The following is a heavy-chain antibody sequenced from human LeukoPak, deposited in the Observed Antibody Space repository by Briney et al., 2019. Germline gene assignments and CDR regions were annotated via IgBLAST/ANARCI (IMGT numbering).Heavy chain of an antibody. CDR2: IIPIFGTA. CDR3: ARGINSLRFLEWLLPVYYYYYGMDV. J-gene: IGHJ6*02. D-gene: IGHD3-3*01. CDR1: GGTFISYA. Sequence: SVKVSCKASGGTFISYAISWVRQAPGQGLEWMGGIIPIFGTANYAQKFQGRVAITADESTSTAYMELSSLRSEDTAVYYCARGINSLRFLEWLLPVYYYYYGMDVWGQGTTVTVSS. V-gene: IGHV1-69*13.